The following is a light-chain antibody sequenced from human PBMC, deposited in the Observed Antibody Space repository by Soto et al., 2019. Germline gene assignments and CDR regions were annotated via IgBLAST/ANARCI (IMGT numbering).Light chain of an antibody. Sequence: IVLTQSPGTLSLSPGESATLNCRASQSISTSSLAWYRQKPGQAPRVLIYGASKRATGVPDRFSGIGSGTDFILTIPRLDTDDSAVYEGQQHGISNITFGQVTRLEIK. J-gene: IGKJ5*01. CDR1: QSISTSS. CDR2: GAS. V-gene: IGKV3-20*01. CDR3: QQHGISNIT.